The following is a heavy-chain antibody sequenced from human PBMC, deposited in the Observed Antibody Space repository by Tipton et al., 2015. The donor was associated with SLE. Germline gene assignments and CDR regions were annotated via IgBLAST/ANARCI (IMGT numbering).Heavy chain of an antibody. V-gene: IGHV3-43*01. CDR2: ISWDGTDT. CDR1: GFTFEDFP. CDR3: SKYSYALEAFDC. Sequence: GSLRLSCVAYGFTFEDFPMHWVRQAPGKGLEWVSLISWDGTDTQYTDSVKGRFTISRDNTKNSLHLEMNSLTTEDAGLYYCSKYSYALEAFDCWGQGTLVAVSS. D-gene: IGHD3-16*01. J-gene: IGHJ4*02.